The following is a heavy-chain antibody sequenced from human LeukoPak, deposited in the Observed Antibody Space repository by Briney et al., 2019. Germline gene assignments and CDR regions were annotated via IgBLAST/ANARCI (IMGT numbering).Heavy chain of an antibody. CDR1: GFTFISYS. D-gene: IGHD3-10*01. J-gene: IGHJ6*02. V-gene: IGHV3-21*01. CDR2: ISSSSSYI. CDR3: AKDVYYGSGSYYNLLYYYYYGMDV. Sequence: GGSLRLSCAASGFTFISYSMNWVRQAPGKGLEWVSSISSSSSYIYYADSVKGRFTISRDNAKNSLYLQMNSLRAEDTAVYYCAKDVYYGSGSYYNLLYYYYYGMDVWGQGTTVTVSS.